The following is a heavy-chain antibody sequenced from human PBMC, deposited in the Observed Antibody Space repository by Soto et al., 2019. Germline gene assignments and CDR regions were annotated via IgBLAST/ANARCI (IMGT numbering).Heavy chain of an antibody. Sequence: QLHLVQSGAVVKKPGASVTVSCSASGYPVTAYYMHWVRQAPGRGLEWMGGINPATGAAKYTQTFQGRGTLARAPSTSTVFMELSGLTSEDTAVFYWARGGGVGVAGSAAFDMWGQGTLVTVSS. CDR2: INPATGAA. J-gene: IGHJ3*02. CDR1: GYPVTAYY. CDR3: ARGGGVGVAGSAAFDM. V-gene: IGHV1-2*02. D-gene: IGHD3-3*01.